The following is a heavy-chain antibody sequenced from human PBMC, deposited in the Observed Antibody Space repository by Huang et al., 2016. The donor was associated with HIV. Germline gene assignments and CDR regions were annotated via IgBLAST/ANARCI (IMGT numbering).Heavy chain of an antibody. CDR1: GGSISSSSYY. D-gene: IGHD3-10*01. Sequence: QLQLQESGPGLVKPSETLSLTCTVSGGSISSSSYYWGWLRQPPGKGLEWIGNIYYRGSTYYNPSLKSRVTISVDTSKNQFSLRLSSVTAADTAVYFCARHSGVLYPHLDYWGQGTLVTVSS. CDR3: ARHSGVLYPHLDY. V-gene: IGHV4-39*01. J-gene: IGHJ4*02. CDR2: IYYRGST.